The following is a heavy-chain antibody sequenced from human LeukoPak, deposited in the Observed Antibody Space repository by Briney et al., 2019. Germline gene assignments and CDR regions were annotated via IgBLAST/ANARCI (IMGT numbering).Heavy chain of an antibody. CDR3: ARRLAPINYYDILTGYYIIPEYYFDY. CDR1: GGSISTHY. Sequence: ETLSLTCTVSGGSISTHYWSWIRQPAGKGLEWIGRIFTSGITYYNPSLKSRVTISVDTSKNQFSLKLSSVTAADTAVYYCARRLAPINYYDILTGYYIIPEYYFDYWGQGTLVTVSS. D-gene: IGHD3-9*01. V-gene: IGHV4-4*07. CDR2: IFTSGIT. J-gene: IGHJ4*02.